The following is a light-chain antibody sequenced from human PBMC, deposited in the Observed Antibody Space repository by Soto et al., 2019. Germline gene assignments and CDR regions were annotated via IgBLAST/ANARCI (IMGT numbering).Light chain of an antibody. CDR2: AAS. Sequence: EIALTQSPGTLSLSPGDRATLSCRASQNLGSGYLAWYQQKPGQAPRILIYAASTRATGIPDRFSGSGSGTDYSLTISRLEPEDFAVYYCQQYDTSPRTFGQGTKVDI. CDR1: QNLGSGY. V-gene: IGKV3-20*01. J-gene: IGKJ1*01. CDR3: QQYDTSPRT.